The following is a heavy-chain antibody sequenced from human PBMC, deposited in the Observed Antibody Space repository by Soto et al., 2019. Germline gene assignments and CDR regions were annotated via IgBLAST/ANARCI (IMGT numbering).Heavy chain of an antibody. D-gene: IGHD3-10*01. V-gene: IGHV3-23*01. CDR2: ITNSGATT. J-gene: IGHJ4*02. CDR1: GLSLSIYG. Sequence: EAQLLESGGGLVQPGGSLRLSCAASGLSLSIYGMSWVRQAPGKGLEWVSGITNSGATTYYADSVKGRFTISRDNSKNTLDLKMSSLRADDTDVDYCARGWLGDLLVDCWGQGTLVTVSS. CDR3: ARGWLGDLLVDC.